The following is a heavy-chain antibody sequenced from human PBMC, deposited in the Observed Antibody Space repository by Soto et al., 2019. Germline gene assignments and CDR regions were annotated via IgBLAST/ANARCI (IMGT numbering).Heavy chain of an antibody. CDR3: VRSSGWTGDY. Sequence: EVQLVESGGGLVQPGGSLRLSCATSGFAFSSYWMNWVRQVPGKGLEWVANIKQDGSEINYVDSVRGRFTISRYNANSSLYLQMNSLRADDTALYYCVRSSGWTGDYWGQGILVNVSS. CDR2: IKQDGSEI. J-gene: IGHJ4*02. V-gene: IGHV3-7*04. CDR1: GFAFSSYW. D-gene: IGHD3-10*01.